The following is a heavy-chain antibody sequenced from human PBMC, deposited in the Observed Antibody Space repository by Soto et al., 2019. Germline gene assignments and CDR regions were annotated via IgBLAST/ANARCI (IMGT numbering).Heavy chain of an antibody. CDR3: VKDGVSGWSDYFFDY. J-gene: IGHJ4*02. Sequence: GGSLRLSCAASGFTFSSYAMHWVRWTPGKGLECVALISYDGINKYYADSVKGRFTVSRDNSKSTLYLQMNSLSAEDTAVYYCVKDGVSGWSDYFFDYWGQGTLVTVSS. CDR1: GFTFSSYA. CDR2: ISYDGINK. D-gene: IGHD6-19*01. V-gene: IGHV3-30*18.